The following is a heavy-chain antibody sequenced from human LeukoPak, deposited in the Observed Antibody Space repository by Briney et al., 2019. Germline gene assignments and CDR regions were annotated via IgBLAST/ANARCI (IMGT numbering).Heavy chain of an antibody. CDR3: AGESFFSTVTTGGDY. D-gene: IGHD4-17*01. V-gene: IGHV1-18*01. CDR2: ISAYNGNT. J-gene: IGHJ4*02. CDR1: GYTFTSYG. Sequence: ASVKVSCKASGYTFTSYGISWVRQAPGQGLEWMGWISAYNGNTNYAQKLQGRVTMTTDTSTSTAYMELRSLRSDDTAVYYCAGESFFSTVTTGGDYWGQGTLVTVSS.